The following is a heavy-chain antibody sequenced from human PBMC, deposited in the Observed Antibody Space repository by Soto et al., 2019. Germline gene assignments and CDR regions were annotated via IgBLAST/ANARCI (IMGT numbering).Heavy chain of an antibody. D-gene: IGHD2-21*02. V-gene: IGHV3-7*01. CDR1: GFTFSSYW. J-gene: IGHJ4*02. Sequence: VGSLRLSCAASGFTFSSYWMSWVRQAPGKGLEWVANIKQDGSEKYYVDSVKGRFTISRDNAKNSLYLQMNSLRAEDTAVYYCARDPFSPLAYCGGDCSYYWGQGTLVTVSS. CDR2: IKQDGSEK. CDR3: ARDPFSPLAYCGGDCSYY.